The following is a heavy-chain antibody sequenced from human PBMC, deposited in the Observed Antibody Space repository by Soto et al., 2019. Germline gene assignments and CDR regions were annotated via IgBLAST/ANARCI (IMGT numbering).Heavy chain of an antibody. CDR1: GSSISNYY. V-gene: IGHV4-59*08. Sequence: PETLALTGPFSGSSISNYYGSWIRQPPGKGLEWIGYIYDSGSTNYNPSLKSRVTISVDTSKTQFSLKLSSVTAADTAVYYCARRYGDSFDFWGQGTLVTVSS. CDR2: IYDSGST. CDR3: ARRYGDSFDF. J-gene: IGHJ4*02. D-gene: IGHD4-17*01.